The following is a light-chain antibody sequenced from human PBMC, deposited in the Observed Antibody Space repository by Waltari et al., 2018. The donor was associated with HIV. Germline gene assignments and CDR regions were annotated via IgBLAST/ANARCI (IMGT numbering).Light chain of an antibody. Sequence: QSALTQPHSLSGSPGQSVTISCTGTSSDVGSYNYVSWYQHQPGKAPNLILYDVSERPSVVPYRFSGSKSGNTASLTISGLQAEDEADYYCCSYAGTYTFVVFGGGTKLTVL. J-gene: IGLJ2*01. CDR1: SSDVGSYNY. CDR2: DVS. CDR3: CSYAGTYTFVV. V-gene: IGLV2-11*01.